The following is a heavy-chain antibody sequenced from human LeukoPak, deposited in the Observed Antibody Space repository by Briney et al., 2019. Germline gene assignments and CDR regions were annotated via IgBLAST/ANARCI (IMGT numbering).Heavy chain of an antibody. D-gene: IGHD2/OR15-2a*01. CDR3: ATNLIGAGEYFQQ. CDR1: GLRFSDYY. V-gene: IGHV3-11*01. Sequence: GGSLRLSCAASGLRFSDYYVSWIRQAPGKGLQWVSYISSGGDIMHYADSVKGRFTSSRDNAKNSGYLEMNSLGAEDTAVYYCATNLIGAGEYFQQWGQGTLVTASS. CDR2: ISSGGDIM. J-gene: IGHJ1*01.